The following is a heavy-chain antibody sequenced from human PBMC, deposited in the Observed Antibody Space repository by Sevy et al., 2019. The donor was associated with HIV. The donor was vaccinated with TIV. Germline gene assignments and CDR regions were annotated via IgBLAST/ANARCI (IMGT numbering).Heavy chain of an antibody. D-gene: IGHD6-19*01. CDR1: GFAFGSYG. Sequence: GGSLRLSCIASGFAFGSYGMHWVRQAPGKGLEWVAIIRYDGREEFYEDSVKGRFTISRDNFRNTVYLQMNRLRVDDTAMYYCAKYAPSAWYVWFDPRGQGTQVTVSS. CDR2: IRYDGREE. V-gene: IGHV3-30*02. J-gene: IGHJ5*02. CDR3: AKYAPSAWYVWFDP.